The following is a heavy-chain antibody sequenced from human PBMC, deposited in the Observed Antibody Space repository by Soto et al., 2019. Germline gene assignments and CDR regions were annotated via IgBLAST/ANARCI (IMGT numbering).Heavy chain of an antibody. CDR3: TRDASRDSSARGWFDP. CDR2: SSSNSTYI. D-gene: IGHD6-13*01. Sequence: PGGSLRLSCAASGFTYRSFTMNWVRQAPGKGLECVSTSSSNSTYIYYTDALRGGFTISRDNAKNSLHLQMNSLRAEDTAVYYCTRDASRDSSARGWFDPWGPGTLVTVSS. CDR1: GFTYRSFT. V-gene: IGHV3-21*01. J-gene: IGHJ5*02.